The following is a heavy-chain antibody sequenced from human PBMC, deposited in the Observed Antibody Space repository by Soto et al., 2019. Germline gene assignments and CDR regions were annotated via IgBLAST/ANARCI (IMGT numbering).Heavy chain of an antibody. D-gene: IGHD2-21*01. Sequence: QVQLQESGPGLVKTSETLSLTCTVSGGSISSYYWSWVRQPPGKGLEWIGYIYYSGSTNYNPSLKXRXTXXVDTSKNQFSLKLNSVTAADTAVYYGARGRRGLRYWGQGTLVTVSS. J-gene: IGHJ4*02. CDR1: GGSISSYY. CDR2: IYYSGST. V-gene: IGHV4-59*01. CDR3: ARGRRGLRY.